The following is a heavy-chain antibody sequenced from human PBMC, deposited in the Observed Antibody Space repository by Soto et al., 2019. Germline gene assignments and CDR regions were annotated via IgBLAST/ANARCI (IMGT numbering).Heavy chain of an antibody. CDR1: GYTFTSYG. CDR3: ARGGYFDSSNYLAY. D-gene: IGHD3-22*01. V-gene: IGHV1-3*01. J-gene: IGHJ4*02. Sequence: GPVKVSCKASGYTFTSYGINWVRQAPGRGLEWMGWINPGNGNTKYSQQFQGRVIIDRDTSASTAYMELSSLRSEDTAVYYCARGGYFDSSNYLAYWGLGTLVTVSS. CDR2: INPGNGNT.